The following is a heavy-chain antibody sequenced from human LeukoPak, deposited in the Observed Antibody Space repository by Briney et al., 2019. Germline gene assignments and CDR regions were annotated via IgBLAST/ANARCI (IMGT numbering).Heavy chain of an antibody. J-gene: IGHJ5*02. Sequence: SETLSLTCGVDGGSFSGYYWSWIRQPPGKGLEWIGEINHSGSTNYNPSLKSRVTISVDTSKNQFSLKLSSVTAADTAVYYCAISSGWRRWFDPWGQGTLVTVSS. D-gene: IGHD6-19*01. V-gene: IGHV4-34*01. CDR1: GGSFSGYY. CDR3: AISSGWRRWFDP. CDR2: INHSGST.